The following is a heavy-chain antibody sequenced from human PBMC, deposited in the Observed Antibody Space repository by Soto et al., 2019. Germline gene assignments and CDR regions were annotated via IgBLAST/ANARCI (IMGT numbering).Heavy chain of an antibody. D-gene: IGHD3-3*01. CDR3: ARDGGSSTEYTWYYGTYFGY. V-gene: IGHV3-30-3*01. J-gene: IGHJ4*02. Sequence: QVQLVESGGGVVQPGRSLRLSCAASGFTYSTYTMHWVRQAPGKGLEWVAVISYDGNNKFYADSVKGRFTISRDSTKQTLYLQMNSLRPDDTAMYYCARDGGSSTEYTWYYGTYFGYWGQGALVTVSS. CDR2: ISYDGNNK. CDR1: GFTYSTYT.